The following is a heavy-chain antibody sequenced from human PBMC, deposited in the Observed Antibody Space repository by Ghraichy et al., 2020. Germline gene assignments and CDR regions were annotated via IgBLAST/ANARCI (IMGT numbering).Heavy chain of an antibody. J-gene: IGHJ6*02. CDR1: AFTFSSYS. D-gene: IGHD1-7*01. V-gene: IGHV3-21*01. Sequence: GALRLSCAASAFTFSSYSMNWVRQAPGKGLEWVSAISSSSTYIYYADSVKGRFTISSDNAKNSLYLQMDSLRAEDTAVYYCARITGTSSGYGMDVWGQGTTVTVSS. CDR3: ARITGTSSGYGMDV. CDR2: ISSSSTYI.